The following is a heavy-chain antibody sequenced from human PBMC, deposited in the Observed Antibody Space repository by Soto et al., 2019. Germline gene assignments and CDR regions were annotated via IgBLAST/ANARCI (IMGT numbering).Heavy chain of an antibody. CDR1: GGTFSSYA. Sequence: SVKVSCKASGGTFSSYAISWVRQAPGQGLEWMGGIIPIFGTANYAQKFQGRVTITADESTSTAYMELSSLRSEDTAVYYCASTQHYYDSSGYYQGSWFDPWGQGTLVTVSS. D-gene: IGHD3-22*01. CDR2: IIPIFGTA. CDR3: ASTQHYYDSSGYYQGSWFDP. J-gene: IGHJ5*02. V-gene: IGHV1-69*13.